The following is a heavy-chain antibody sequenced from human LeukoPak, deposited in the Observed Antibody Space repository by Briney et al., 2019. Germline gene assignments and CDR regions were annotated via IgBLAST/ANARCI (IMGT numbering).Heavy chain of an antibody. J-gene: IGHJ4*02. V-gene: IGHV1-8*02. CDR1: GGTFSSYA. D-gene: IGHD6-19*01. CDR2: MNPNSGNT. Sequence: ASVKVSCKASGGTFSSYAISWVRQAPGQGLEWMGWMNPNSGNTGYAQKFQGRVTMTRNTSISTAYMELSSLRSEDTAVYYCARGLSSGDYWGQGILVTVSS. CDR3: ARGLSSGDY.